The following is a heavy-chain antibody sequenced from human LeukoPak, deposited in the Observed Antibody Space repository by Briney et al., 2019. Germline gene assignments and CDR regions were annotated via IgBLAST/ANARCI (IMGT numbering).Heavy chain of an antibody. V-gene: IGHV3-48*03. Sequence: GGSLRLSCAASGFTFSSYEIHWVRQAPGKGLEWLSYISSSGSTIKYADSVKGRFTISRGNAKNSLYLQMNSLRAEDTAVYYCARAETYYYDSSGPYYFDYWGQGTLVTVS. D-gene: IGHD3-22*01. CDR2: ISSSGSTI. CDR3: ARAETYYYDSSGPYYFDY. J-gene: IGHJ4*02. CDR1: GFTFSSYE.